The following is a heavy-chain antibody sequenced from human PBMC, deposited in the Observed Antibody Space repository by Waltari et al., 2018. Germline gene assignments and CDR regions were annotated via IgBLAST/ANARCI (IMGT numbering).Heavy chain of an antibody. CDR3: ARGNKKGTVTTNFFYYYYGMDV. V-gene: IGHV1-69*01. CDR2: IIPIFGTA. J-gene: IGHJ6*02. Sequence: QVQLVQSGAEVKKPGSSVKVFCKASGGPFSSYAISWVRQAPGQGLVWMGGIIPIFGTANYAQKFQGRVTITADESTSTAYMELSSLRSEDTAVYYCARGNKKGTVTTNFFYYYYGMDVWGQGTTVTVSS. D-gene: IGHD4-17*01. CDR1: GGPFSSYA.